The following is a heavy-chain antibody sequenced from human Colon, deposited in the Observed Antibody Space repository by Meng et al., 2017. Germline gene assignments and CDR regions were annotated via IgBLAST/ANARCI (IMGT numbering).Heavy chain of an antibody. D-gene: IGHD6-13*01. CDR2: ISAYSGNT. J-gene: IGHJ4*02. Sequence: QVQLVQSAGEVKKPGASVKVSCKASGYTFTNYGVSWVRQAPGQGLEWMGWISAYSGNTNYVQKLQDRVTMTTDTSTSTACMGLRSLRSDDTAVYYCARDQSRTSSWYPDYWGQGTLVTVSS. CDR1: GYTFTNYG. V-gene: IGHV1-18*01. CDR3: ARDQSRTSSWYPDY.